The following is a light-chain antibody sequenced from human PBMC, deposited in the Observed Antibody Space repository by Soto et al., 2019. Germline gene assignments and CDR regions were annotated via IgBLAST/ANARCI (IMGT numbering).Light chain of an antibody. J-gene: IGLJ2*01. Sequence: QSVLTQPPSVPGAPGQRVTISCTGSSSNIGTYYDVHWYQQLPGTAPKLLIYSNTNRPSGVPDRFSGSKSGASASLAITGLQAEDEADYYCQSYDSSLTAVVFGGGTQLTVL. V-gene: IGLV1-40*01. CDR1: SSNIGTYYD. CDR2: SNT. CDR3: QSYDSSLTAVV.